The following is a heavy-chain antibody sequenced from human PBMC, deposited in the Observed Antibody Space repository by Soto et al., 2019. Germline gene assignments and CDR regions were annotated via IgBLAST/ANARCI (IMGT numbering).Heavy chain of an antibody. CDR3: ARNMEWLSDGYYYGMDV. CDR1: GFTFSDYY. J-gene: IGHJ6*02. Sequence: GGSLRLSCAASGFTFSDYYMGWIRQAPGKGLEWVSYISSSSSYTNYADSVKGRFTISRDNAKNSLYLQMNSLRAEDTAVYYCARNMEWLSDGYYYGMDVWGQGTTVTVSS. CDR2: ISSSSSYT. V-gene: IGHV3-11*06. D-gene: IGHD3-3*01.